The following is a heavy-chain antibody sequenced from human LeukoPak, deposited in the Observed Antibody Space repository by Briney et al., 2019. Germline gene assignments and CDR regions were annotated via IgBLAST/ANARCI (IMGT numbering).Heavy chain of an antibody. V-gene: IGHV1-2*02. Sequence: ASVKVSCKASGYTFTGYYMHWVRQAPGQGLEWMGWINPNSGGTNYAQKFQGRVTMTRDASISTAYMELSRLRSDDTAVYYCASSEYSGYAWFDPWGQGTLVTVSS. CDR2: INPNSGGT. CDR1: GYTFTGYY. D-gene: IGHD5-12*01. CDR3: ASSEYSGYAWFDP. J-gene: IGHJ5*02.